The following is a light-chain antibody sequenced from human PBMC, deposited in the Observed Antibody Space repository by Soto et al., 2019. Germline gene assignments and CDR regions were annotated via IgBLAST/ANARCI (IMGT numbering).Light chain of an antibody. V-gene: IGKV1-5*01. CDR1: PSIRPW. CDR3: QQSYIFWS. J-gene: IGKJ1*01. Sequence: DIQMTQSPSTLSASIGDRVTITCRASPSIRPWLAWYQQKPGKAPKLLIYDTSTLQSGVPSRFSGSGSGTEFTLTISSLQPDDFGTYYGQQSYIFWSFGQGTKVEI. CDR2: DTS.